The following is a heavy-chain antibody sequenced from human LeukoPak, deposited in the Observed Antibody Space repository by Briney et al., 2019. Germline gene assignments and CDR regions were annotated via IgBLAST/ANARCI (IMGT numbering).Heavy chain of an antibody. Sequence: SETLSLTCTVSGGSITSYYWSWIRQPPGKGLEWIGYIYYSGSTNYNPSLKSRVTISVDTSENQFSLKLSSVTAADTAVYYCALGTMIRGVIKSPFDYWGQGTLVTVSS. CDR1: GGSITSYY. D-gene: IGHD3-10*01. CDR3: ALGTMIRGVIKSPFDY. J-gene: IGHJ4*02. V-gene: IGHV4-59*08. CDR2: IYYSGST.